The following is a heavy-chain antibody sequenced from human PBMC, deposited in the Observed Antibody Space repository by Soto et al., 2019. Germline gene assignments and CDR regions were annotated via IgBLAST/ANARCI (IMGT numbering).Heavy chain of an antibody. CDR2: IYYSGST. J-gene: IGHJ4*02. Sequence: QVQLQESGPGLVKPSETLSLTCTVSGGSISSYYWSWIRQPPGKGLEWIGYIYYSGSTNYNPSLKSRLTISVDTSQNQFSLKLSSVTAADPAVYYCARAYGGTAFDYWGQGTLVTVSS. V-gene: IGHV4-59*01. D-gene: IGHD4-17*01. CDR1: GGSISSYY. CDR3: ARAYGGTAFDY.